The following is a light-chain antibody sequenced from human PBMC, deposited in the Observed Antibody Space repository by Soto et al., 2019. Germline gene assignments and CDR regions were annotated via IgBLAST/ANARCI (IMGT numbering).Light chain of an antibody. J-gene: IGKJ2*01. CDR1: QSVSSSY. V-gene: IGKV3-20*01. CDR3: QQYGSSPLN. CDR2: GAS. Sequence: EIVLTQSPGTLSLSPGERVTLSCRASQSVSSSYLAWYQQKPGQAPRLLIYGASSRATGIPDRFSGSGSGTDFTLTISRLEPEDFAVYDCQQYGSSPLNFGQGTKLEIK.